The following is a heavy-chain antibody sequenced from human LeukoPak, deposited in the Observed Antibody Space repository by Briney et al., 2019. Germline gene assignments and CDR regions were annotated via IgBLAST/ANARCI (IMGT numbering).Heavy chain of an antibody. V-gene: IGHV1-24*01. CDR2: FDPEDGET. D-gene: IGHD3-10*01. J-gene: IGHJ4*02. Sequence: ASVNVSCTVSGYTLTELSMHWVRQAPGKGLEWMGGFDPEDGETIYAQKFQGRVTMTEDTSTDTAYMELSSLRSEDTAVYYCATGSLFYGSGSLDYWGQGTLVTVSS. CDR3: ATGSLFYGSGSLDY. CDR1: GYTLTELS.